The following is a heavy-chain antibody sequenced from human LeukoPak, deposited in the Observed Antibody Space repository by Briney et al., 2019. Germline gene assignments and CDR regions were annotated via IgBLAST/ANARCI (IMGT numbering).Heavy chain of an antibody. D-gene: IGHD1-26*01. CDR2: IYYSGST. V-gene: IGHV4-39*07. CDR3: AREGGSYHYEAEYFDY. Sequence: PSETLSLTCTVSGDSISSSSSYWGWIRQPPGKGLEWIGSIYYSGSTYYNTSLKSRVTISVDTSKNQFSLKLSPVTAADTAVYYCAREGGSYHYEAEYFDYWGQGTLVTVSS. CDR1: GDSISSSSSY. J-gene: IGHJ4*02.